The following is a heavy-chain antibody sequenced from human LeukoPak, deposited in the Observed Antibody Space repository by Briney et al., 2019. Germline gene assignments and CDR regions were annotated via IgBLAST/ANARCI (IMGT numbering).Heavy chain of an antibody. CDR2: IYYSGST. D-gene: IGHD6-19*01. J-gene: IGHJ4*02. V-gene: IGHV4-61*01. Sequence: SQTLSLTCTVSGGSVSSGSYYWSWIRQPPGKGLEWIGDIYYSGSTNYNPSLKSRVTISIDTSKNQFSLKLTPVTAADTAVYYCASSKPQYSTGWYYFDYWGQGTLVTVSS. CDR3: ASSKPQYSTGWYYFDY. CDR1: GGSVSSGSYY.